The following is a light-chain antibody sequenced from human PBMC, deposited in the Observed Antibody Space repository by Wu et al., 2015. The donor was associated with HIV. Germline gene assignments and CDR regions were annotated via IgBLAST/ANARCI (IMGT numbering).Light chain of an antibody. CDR3: QQVNPYYPIT. CDR2: AAS. J-gene: IGKJ3*01. Sequence: DIQLTQSPSFLSASVGDRVTITCRASQGISSYLAWYQQKPGKAPKLLIYAASTLQSGVPSRFSGSGSGTEFTLTISSLQPEDFGTFYCQQVNPYYPITFGPGTKVDIK. V-gene: IGKV1-9*01. CDR1: QGISSY.